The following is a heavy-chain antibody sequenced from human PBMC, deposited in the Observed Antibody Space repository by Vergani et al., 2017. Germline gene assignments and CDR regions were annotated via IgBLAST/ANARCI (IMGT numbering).Heavy chain of an antibody. J-gene: IGHJ6*03. Sequence: QLQLQESGSGLVKPSQTLSLTCAVSGGSISSGGYSWSWIRQPPGKGLEWIGYIYHSGSTYYNPSLKSRVTISVDRSKNQFSLKLSSVTAADTAVYYCAGGGGGSGYENYYYYYMDVWGKGTTVTVSS. CDR2: IYHSGST. CDR1: GGSISSGGYS. CDR3: AGGGGGSGYENYYYYYMDV. D-gene: IGHD5-12*01. V-gene: IGHV4-30-2*01.